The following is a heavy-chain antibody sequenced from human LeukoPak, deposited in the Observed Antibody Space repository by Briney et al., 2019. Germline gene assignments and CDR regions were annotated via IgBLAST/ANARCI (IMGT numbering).Heavy chain of an antibody. CDR3: ARGSSQNANYFDP. Sequence: ASVKVSCKASGYTFTGYYIHWVRQAPGQGLEWMGWINPNSGDTSYPQKFQGSVTMTRDTSISTAYMETSSLRSDDTAIYYCARGSSQNANYFDPWGQGTLVTVSS. J-gene: IGHJ5*02. CDR1: GYTFTGYY. D-gene: IGHD4/OR15-4a*01. V-gene: IGHV1-2*02. CDR2: INPNSGDT.